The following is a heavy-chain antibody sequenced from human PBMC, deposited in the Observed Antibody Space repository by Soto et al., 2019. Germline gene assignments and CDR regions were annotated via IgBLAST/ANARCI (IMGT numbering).Heavy chain of an antibody. CDR1: GYTFTSYD. Sequence: QVQLVQSGAEVKKPGASVKVSCKASGYTFTSYDINWVRQATGQGLEWMGWMNPNSGNTGYAQKFQGRVTMTRNTSIRKASMELSSLRSEDTALYYCARSPVLGSGWYADYWGQGTLVTASS. D-gene: IGHD6-19*01. J-gene: IGHJ4*02. CDR2: MNPNSGNT. CDR3: ARSPVLGSGWYADY. V-gene: IGHV1-8*01.